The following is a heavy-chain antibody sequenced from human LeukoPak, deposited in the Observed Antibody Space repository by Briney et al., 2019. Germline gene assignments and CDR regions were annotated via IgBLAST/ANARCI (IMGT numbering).Heavy chain of an antibody. CDR2: IYHSGST. CDR1: GGSISSSNW. CDR3: ARDVRVITFGGVIVHNWFDP. J-gene: IGHJ5*02. Sequence: PSETLSLTCAVSGGSISSSNWWSWVRQPPGKGLEWIGEIYHSGSTNYNPSLKSRVTISVDKSKNQFSLKLSSVTAADTAVYYCARDVRVITFGGVIVHNWFDPWGQGTLVTVSS. D-gene: IGHD3-16*02. V-gene: IGHV4-4*02.